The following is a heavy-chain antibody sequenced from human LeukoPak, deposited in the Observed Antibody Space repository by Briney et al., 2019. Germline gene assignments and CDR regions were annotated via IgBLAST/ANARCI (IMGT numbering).Heavy chain of an antibody. CDR3: AKDPAVGAAAGQFDY. D-gene: IGHD6-13*01. J-gene: IGHJ4*02. CDR2: ISYDGSNK. CDR1: GFTFSSHG. Sequence: GGSLRLSCAASGFTFSSHGMHWVRQAPGKGLEWVAVISYDGSNKYYADSVKGRFTISRDNSKNTLYLQMNSLRAEDTAVYYCAKDPAVGAAAGQFDYWGQGTLVTVSS. V-gene: IGHV3-30*18.